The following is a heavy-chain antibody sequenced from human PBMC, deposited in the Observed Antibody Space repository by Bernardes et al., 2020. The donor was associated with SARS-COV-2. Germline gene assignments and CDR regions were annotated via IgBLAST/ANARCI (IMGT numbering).Heavy chain of an antibody. CDR1: GFTFSSYA. CDR3: VKDRLGYCSSTSCYRLHY. D-gene: IGHD2-2*02. V-gene: IGHV3-64D*06. J-gene: IGHJ4*02. CDR2: ISSNGGST. Sequence: GGSLRLSCSASGFTFSSYAMHWVRQAPGKGLVYVSAISSNGGSTYYADSVKGRFTISRDNSKNTLYLQMSSLRAEDTAVYYCVKDRLGYCSSTSCYRLHYWCQGTLVTFSS.